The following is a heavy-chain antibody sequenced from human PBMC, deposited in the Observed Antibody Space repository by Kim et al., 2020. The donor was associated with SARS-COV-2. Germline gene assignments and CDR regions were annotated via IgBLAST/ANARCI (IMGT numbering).Heavy chain of an antibody. CDR1: GFTFSSYG. D-gene: IGHD3-9*01. CDR2: IWYDGSNK. Sequence: GGSLRLSCAASGFTFSSYGMHWVRQAPGKGLEWVAVIWYDGSNKYYADSVKGRFTISRDNSKNTLYLQMNSLRAEDTAVYYCARSPNDGYFDWLFPEYFQHWGQGTLVTVSS. CDR3: ARSPNDGYFDWLFPEYFQH. V-gene: IGHV3-33*01. J-gene: IGHJ1*01.